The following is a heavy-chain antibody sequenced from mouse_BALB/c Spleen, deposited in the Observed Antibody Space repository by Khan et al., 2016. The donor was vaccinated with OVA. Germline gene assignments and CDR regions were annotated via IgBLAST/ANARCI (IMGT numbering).Heavy chain of an antibody. J-gene: IGHJ3*01. V-gene: IGHV1-7*01. Sequence: VQLQQSGAELAKPGASVKMSCKASGYTFTSYWMHWVKQRPGQGLEWIGYINPSTGYTEYNQKFKDKATLTADKSSSTAYMQLSSLTYEDSAVYYCANHGSSSAWFTYWGQGTLVTVSA. D-gene: IGHD1-1*01. CDR1: GYTFTSYW. CDR3: ANHGSSSAWFTY. CDR2: INPSTGYT.